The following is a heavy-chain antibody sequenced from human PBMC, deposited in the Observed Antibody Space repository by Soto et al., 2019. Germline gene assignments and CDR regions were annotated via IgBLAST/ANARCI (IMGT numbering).Heavy chain of an antibody. V-gene: IGHV1-8*02. CDR3: ARVGRAARLIYYYYMDV. Sequence: ASVKVSCKASGYTFTSYYMHWVRQATGQGLEWMVWMNPNSGNTGYAQKFQGRVTMTRNTSISTAYMELSSLRSEDTAVYYCARVGRAARLIYYYYMDVWGKGTTVTVSS. J-gene: IGHJ6*03. CDR2: MNPNSGNT. D-gene: IGHD6-6*01. CDR1: GYTFTSYY.